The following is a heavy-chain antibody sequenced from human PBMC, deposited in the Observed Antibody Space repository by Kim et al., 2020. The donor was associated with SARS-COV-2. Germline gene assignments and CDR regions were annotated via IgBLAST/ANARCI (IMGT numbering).Heavy chain of an antibody. CDR1: GGSISSSSYY. CDR2: IYYSGST. D-gene: IGHD3-10*01. V-gene: IGHV4-39*01. J-gene: IGHJ6*02. CDR3: ARQHNHLLWGLYYYYGMDV. Sequence: SETLSLTCTVSGGSISSSSYYWGWIRQPPGKGLEWIGSIYYSGSTYYNPSLKSRVTISVDTSKNQFSLKLSSVTAADTAVYYCARQHNHLLWGLYYYYGMDVWGQGTTVTVSS.